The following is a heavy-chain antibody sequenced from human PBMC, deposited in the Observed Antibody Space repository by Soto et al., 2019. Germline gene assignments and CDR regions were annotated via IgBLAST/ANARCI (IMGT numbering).Heavy chain of an antibody. V-gene: IGHV3-23*01. J-gene: IGHJ4*02. Sequence: GGSLRLSCAASGFTFSTYALSWVRQAPGKGLEWVSAISANGQGIYYADSVRGRFTISRDNSKNTIFLHMDSLRAEDTAVYYCAKARNSPRGQFHYWGQGTLVTVSS. D-gene: IGHD3-10*01. CDR3: AKARNSPRGQFHY. CDR2: ISANGQGI. CDR1: GFTFSTYA.